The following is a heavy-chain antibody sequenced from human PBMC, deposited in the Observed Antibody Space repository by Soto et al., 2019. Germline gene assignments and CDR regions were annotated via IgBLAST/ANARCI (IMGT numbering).Heavy chain of an antibody. CDR1: GFTFSSYA. D-gene: IGHD6-13*01. V-gene: IGHV3-15*01. CDR2: LKSKTDGGTT. Sequence: GGSLRLSCAASGFTFSSYAMSWVRQAPGKGLEWVGRLKSKTDGGTTDYTTPVKGRFTISRDDSKNTLYLQMSSLKTEDTAVYSCTGSSWSFWGQGTLVTVSS. CDR3: TGSSWSF. J-gene: IGHJ4*02.